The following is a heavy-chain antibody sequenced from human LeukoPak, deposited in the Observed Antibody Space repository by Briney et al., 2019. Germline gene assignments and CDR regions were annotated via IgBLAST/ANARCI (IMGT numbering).Heavy chain of an antibody. CDR2: INPNSGGT. CDR3: ARDVSGGSVGWFDP. D-gene: IGHD2-15*01. Sequence: ASVKVSCKASGYTFTGYYMHWVRQAPGQGLEWMGWINPNSGGTNYAQKFQGRVTMTRDTSISTAYMELSRLRSDDTAVYYCARDVSGGSVGWFDPWGQGTLVTVSS. V-gene: IGHV1-2*02. J-gene: IGHJ5*02. CDR1: GYTFTGYY.